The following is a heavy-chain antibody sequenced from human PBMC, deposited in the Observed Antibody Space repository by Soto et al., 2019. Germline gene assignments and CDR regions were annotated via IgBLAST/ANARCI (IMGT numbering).Heavy chain of an antibody. Sequence: GGSLRLSCTASGFHFGDYAMSWVRQAPGMGLEWVGFIRSKAYGGTTEYAASVKGRFTISRDDSKSIAYLQMDSPKTEDTAVYYCTRAIITIFGVVINGYGMDVWGQGTTVTVSS. CDR1: GFHFGDYA. J-gene: IGHJ6*02. CDR2: IRSKAYGGTT. V-gene: IGHV3-49*04. CDR3: TRAIITIFGVVINGYGMDV. D-gene: IGHD3-3*01.